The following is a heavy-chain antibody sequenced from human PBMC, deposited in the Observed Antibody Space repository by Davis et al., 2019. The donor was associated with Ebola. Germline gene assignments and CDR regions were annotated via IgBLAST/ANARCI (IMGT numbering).Heavy chain of an antibody. CDR1: GGSFSGYY. Sequence: SETLSLTCAVYGGSFSGYYWSWIRQPPGKGLEWIGEINHSGSTNYNPSLKSRVTISVDTSKNQFSLKLSSVTAADTAVYYCARDHSSSWPNWFDPWGQGTLVTVSS. CDR2: INHSGST. V-gene: IGHV4-34*01. D-gene: IGHD6-13*01. J-gene: IGHJ5*02. CDR3: ARDHSSSWPNWFDP.